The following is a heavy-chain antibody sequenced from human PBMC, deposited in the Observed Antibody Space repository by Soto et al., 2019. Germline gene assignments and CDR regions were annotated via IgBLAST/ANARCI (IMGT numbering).Heavy chain of an antibody. CDR1: GGSISSGGYS. V-gene: IGHV4-30-2*01. CDR3: ARYIAAAVTPWFDP. CDR2: MYHSGST. D-gene: IGHD6-13*01. J-gene: IGHJ5*02. Sequence: KTSDTLSLTCAVSGGSISSGGYSWSWIRQPPGKGLEWIGYMYHSGSTYYNPSLKSRVTISIDRSKNQFSLKLSSVTAADTAVYYCARYIAAAVTPWFDPWGQGTLVTVSS.